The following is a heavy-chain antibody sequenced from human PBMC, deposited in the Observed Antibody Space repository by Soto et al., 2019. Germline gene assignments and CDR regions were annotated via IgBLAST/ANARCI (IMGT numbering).Heavy chain of an antibody. CDR3: AKNGHPPYYYYGMDV. J-gene: IGHJ6*02. CDR1: GYTFTRYG. D-gene: IGHD2-8*01. V-gene: IGHV1-18*01. CDR2: ISGYNGDT. Sequence: QGQLVQSGGEVKKPGASVKVSCKASGYTFTRYGISWVRQAPGQGLEWMGWISGYNGDTKYAQKFQGRVTMTVDTSPXTAYMELRSLTSDDRAVYYCAKNGHPPYYYYGMDVWGQGTTVTVSS.